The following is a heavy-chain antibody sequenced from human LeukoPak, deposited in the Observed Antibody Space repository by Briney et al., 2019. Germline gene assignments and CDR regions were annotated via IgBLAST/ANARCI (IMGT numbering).Heavy chain of an antibody. CDR3: ARFQGVYDILTGYDPLLGYFDY. CDR2: INPNSGGT. J-gene: IGHJ4*02. D-gene: IGHD3-9*01. Sequence: GASVKVSCKASGYTFTGYYMHWVRQAPGQGLEWMGWINPNSGGTNYAQKFQGRVTMTRDTSISTAYMELSRLRSDDTAVYYCARFQGVYDILTGYDPLLGYFDYWGQGTLVTVSS. V-gene: IGHV1-2*02. CDR1: GYTFTGYY.